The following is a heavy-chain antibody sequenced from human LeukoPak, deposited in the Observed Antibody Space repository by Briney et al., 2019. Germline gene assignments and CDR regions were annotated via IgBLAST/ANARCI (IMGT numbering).Heavy chain of an antibody. CDR3: ARDGTLELRRMDV. D-gene: IGHD1-7*01. Sequence: SVNVSFKASGGTFSSYAISWVRQAPGQGLEWMGGIIPIFGTANYAQKFQGRVTITADESTSTAYMELSSLRSEDTAVYYCARDGTLELRRMDVWGQGTTVTVSS. V-gene: IGHV1-69*13. CDR2: IIPIFGTA. J-gene: IGHJ6*02. CDR1: GGTFSSYA.